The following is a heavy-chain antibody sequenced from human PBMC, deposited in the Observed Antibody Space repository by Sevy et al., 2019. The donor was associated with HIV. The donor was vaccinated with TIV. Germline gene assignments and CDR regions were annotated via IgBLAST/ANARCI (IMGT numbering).Heavy chain of an antibody. CDR3: ARDLDDNSGYYYGAIDY. CDR2: ISCDGTTI. CDR1: GFTLSSYA. J-gene: IGHJ4*02. V-gene: IGHV3-48*03. D-gene: IGHD3-22*01. Sequence: GGSLRLSCAASGFTLSSYAMNWVRQAPGKGLEWVSYISCDGTTIYYADSVKGRFTISRDNAQNSVSLQMNSLRAEDTAVYYCARDLDDNSGYYYGAIDYWGQGSLVTVSS.